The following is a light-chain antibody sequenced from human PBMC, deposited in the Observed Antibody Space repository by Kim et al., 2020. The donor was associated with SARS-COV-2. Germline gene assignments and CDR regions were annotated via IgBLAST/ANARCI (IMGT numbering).Light chain of an antibody. Sequence: GKTARITCGGSSVGSKSVHWYQEKPGQAPVLVISYDSDRPSGSPERYSGSNSGNTATLTISRVEAGDEADYYCQVWDSSSDHRVVFGGGTQLTVL. CDR1: SVGSKS. CDR3: QVWDSSSDHRVV. CDR2: YDS. V-gene: IGLV3-21*04. J-gene: IGLJ2*01.